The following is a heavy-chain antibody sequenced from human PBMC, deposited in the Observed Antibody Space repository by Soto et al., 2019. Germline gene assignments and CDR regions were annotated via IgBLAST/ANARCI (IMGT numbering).Heavy chain of an antibody. V-gene: IGHV4-59*08. CDR1: GGSISSYY. Sequence: KASETLSLTCTVSGGSISSYYWSWIRQPPGKGLEWIGYIYYSGSTNYNPSLKSRVTISVDTSKNQFSLKLSSVTAADTAVYYCAGQLGYCSSTSCPPPRWGQGTMVTVSS. CDR2: IYYSGST. CDR3: AGQLGYCSSTSCPPPR. J-gene: IGHJ3*01. D-gene: IGHD2-2*01.